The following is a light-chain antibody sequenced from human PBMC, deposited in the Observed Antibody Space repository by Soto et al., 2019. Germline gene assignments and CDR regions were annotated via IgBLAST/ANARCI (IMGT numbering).Light chain of an antibody. V-gene: IGLV2-23*01. Sequence: QSVLTQPASVSRSPGQSITISCTGTSNDVGFYDLVSWYQQHPGEAPKLLIYEGSKRPSGVSDRFSGSKSGNTASLTISGLQAEDEADYYCSAYAGSSLLFVFGTGTKLTVL. J-gene: IGLJ1*01. CDR2: EGS. CDR1: SNDVGFYDL. CDR3: SAYAGSSLLFV.